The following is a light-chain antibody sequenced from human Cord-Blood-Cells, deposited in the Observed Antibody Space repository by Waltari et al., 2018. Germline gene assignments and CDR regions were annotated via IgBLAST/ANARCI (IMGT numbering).Light chain of an antibody. Sequence: QSALTQPPSASGSPGQSVTISCTGTSSDVGGYNYVSWYQQHPGKAPKLMIYEVSKRPSGVPDRFSGSESGNTASLTVSGLQAEDEADYYCCSYAGSNTLVFGAGTKLTVL. CDR1: SSDVGGYNY. CDR2: EVS. CDR3: CSYAGSNTLV. J-gene: IGLJ2*01. V-gene: IGLV2-8*01.